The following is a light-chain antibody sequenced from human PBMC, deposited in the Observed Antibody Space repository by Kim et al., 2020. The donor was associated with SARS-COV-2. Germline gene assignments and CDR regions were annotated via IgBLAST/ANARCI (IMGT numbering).Light chain of an antibody. CDR1: SSDISIYNY. V-gene: IGLV2-14*01. CDR2: DVN. Sequence: QSALTQTASVSGSPGQSITISCTGTSSDISIYNYVSWYQQYPGKAPKLMIYDVNKRPSGVSNRFSGSKSGNTASLTISGLQAEDEADYYCSSYTTSSTFVFGAGTKVTVL. CDR3: SSYTTSSTFV. J-gene: IGLJ1*01.